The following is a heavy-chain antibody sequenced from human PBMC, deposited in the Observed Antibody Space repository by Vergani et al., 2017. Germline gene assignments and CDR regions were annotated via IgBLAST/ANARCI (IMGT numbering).Heavy chain of an antibody. D-gene: IGHD6-13*01. V-gene: IGHV1-69*01. J-gene: IGHJ5*02. CDR3: ARDLLSRAAAAGTGYWFDP. Sequence: QVQLVQSGAEVKKPGSSVKVSCKASGGPFSSYAISWVRQAPGHGLEWMGGIIPIFGTANYAQKFQGRVTITADESTSTAYMELSSLRSEDTAVYYCARDLLSRAAAAGTGYWFDPWGQGTLVTVSS. CDR2: IIPIFGTA. CDR1: GGPFSSYA.